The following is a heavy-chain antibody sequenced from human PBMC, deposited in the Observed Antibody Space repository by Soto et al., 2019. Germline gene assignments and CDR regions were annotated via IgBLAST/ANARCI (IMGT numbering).Heavy chain of an antibody. J-gene: IGHJ6*03. D-gene: IGHD3-10*01. Sequence: QVQLQQWGAGLLKPSETLSLTCAVYGGSFSGYQWSWIRQTPGKGLEWIGEINDSGNINYKPSLKSRVTILVDTAKKRSSLTLSSVTAADTAVYYCARGLTLWFGELSRRGGYYFDMDVWGKGTTVTVSS. CDR2: INDSGNI. CDR1: GGSFSGYQ. V-gene: IGHV4-34*01. CDR3: ARGLTLWFGELSRRGGYYFDMDV.